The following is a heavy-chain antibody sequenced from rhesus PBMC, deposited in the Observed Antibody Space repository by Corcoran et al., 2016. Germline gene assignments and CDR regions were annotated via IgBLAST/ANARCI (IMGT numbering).Heavy chain of an antibody. D-gene: IGHD3-28*01. J-gene: IGHJ4*01. CDR3: ARGVYDDAYYFDY. CDR2: ITYSGNT. CDR1: GGSISSGYYY. Sequence: QVPLQASGPGLVKPSETLSLTCAVSGGSISSGYYYWSWIRQPPGKGLGWIGYITYSGNTNYSPSLRSRVTSSRDTSKNHFALKLSSVTAADTAVYYCARGVYDDAYYFDYWGQGVLVTVSS. V-gene: IGHV4-122*02.